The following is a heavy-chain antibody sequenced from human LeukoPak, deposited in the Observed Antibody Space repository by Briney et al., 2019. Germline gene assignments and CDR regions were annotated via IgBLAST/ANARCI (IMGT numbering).Heavy chain of an antibody. D-gene: IGHD5-12*01. CDR3: ARARGYSGYEDFDY. Sequence: SETLSLTCTVSGGSISSYYWSWIRQPPGKGLEWIGYIYYSGSTNYNPSLKSRVTISVDTSKNQFSLKLSSVTAADTAVYYCARARGYSGYEDFDYWGQGTLVTVS. V-gene: IGHV4-59*01. CDR2: IYYSGST. CDR1: GGSISSYY. J-gene: IGHJ4*02.